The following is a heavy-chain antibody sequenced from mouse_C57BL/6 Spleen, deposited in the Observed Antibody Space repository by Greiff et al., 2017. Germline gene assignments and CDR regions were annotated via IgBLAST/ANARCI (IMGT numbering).Heavy chain of an antibody. CDR2: INPGGGGT. CDR3: ARTLTGRFAY. CDR1: GYAFTNYL. D-gene: IGHD4-1*01. V-gene: IGHV1-54*01. Sequence: QVQLQQSGAELVRPGTSVKVSCKASGYAFTNYLIEWVKQRPGQGLEWIGVINPGGGGTNYNEKFKGKAPLTADKSSCTAYMQLNSLSSEDAAVYFCARTLTGRFAYWGQGTLVTVSA. J-gene: IGHJ3*01.